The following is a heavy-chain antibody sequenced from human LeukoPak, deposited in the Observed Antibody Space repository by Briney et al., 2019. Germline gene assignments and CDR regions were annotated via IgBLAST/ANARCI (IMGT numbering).Heavy chain of an antibody. Sequence: GGSLRLSCAASGFTFSSYAMTWVRQAPGKGLEWVSAISGSGGSTYYADSVKGRFTISRDNAKNSLYLQMNSLRAEDTAVYYCAREATVPYFDYWGQGTLVTVSS. J-gene: IGHJ4*02. CDR3: AREATVPYFDY. D-gene: IGHD4-17*01. CDR2: ISGSGGST. CDR1: GFTFSSYA. V-gene: IGHV3-23*01.